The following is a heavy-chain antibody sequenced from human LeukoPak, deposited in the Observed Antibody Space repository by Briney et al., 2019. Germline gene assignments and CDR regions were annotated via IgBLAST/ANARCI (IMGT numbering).Heavy chain of an antibody. CDR2: IYSGGST. V-gene: IGHV3-53*01. D-gene: IGHD6-19*01. J-gene: IGHJ3*02. CDR3: ASSSGWSGGAFDI. Sequence: PGGSLRLSCAASGFTVSSNYMSWVRQAPGKGLEWVSVIYSGGSTYYADSVKGRFTISRDNSKNTLYLQMNSLRAEDTAVYYCASSSGWSGGAFDIWGQGTMATVSS. CDR1: GFTVSSNY.